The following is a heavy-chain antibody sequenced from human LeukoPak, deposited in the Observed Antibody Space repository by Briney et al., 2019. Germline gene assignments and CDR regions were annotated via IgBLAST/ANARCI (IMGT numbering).Heavy chain of an antibody. CDR3: ARTRPKYSSSWYADYFDY. CDR2: IYFRGST. Sequence: SETLSLTCTVSGGSISSYYWNWIRQSPGKGLEWIGYIYFRGSTNYNPSLESRVTISVDTSKNQFSLKLSSVTAADTAVYFCARTRPKYSSSWYADYFDYWGQGTLVTVSS. CDR1: GGSISSYY. V-gene: IGHV4-59*01. D-gene: IGHD6-13*01. J-gene: IGHJ4*02.